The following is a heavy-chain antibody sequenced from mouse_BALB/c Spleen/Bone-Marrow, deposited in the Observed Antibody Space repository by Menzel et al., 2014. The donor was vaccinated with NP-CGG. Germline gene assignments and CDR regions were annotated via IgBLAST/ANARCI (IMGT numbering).Heavy chain of an antibody. J-gene: IGHJ3*01. V-gene: IGHV1-7*01. D-gene: IGHD2-12*01. Sequence: QVHLQQPGAELAKPGASVKMSCKASGYTFTIYWMHWVKQRPGQGLEWIGYINPSTGYTEYNQKFKDKATLTADKSSSPAYMQLSSLTSEDSAVYYCARSDSYDGFPYWGQGTLVTVSA. CDR1: GYTFTIYW. CDR2: INPSTGYT. CDR3: ARSDSYDGFPY.